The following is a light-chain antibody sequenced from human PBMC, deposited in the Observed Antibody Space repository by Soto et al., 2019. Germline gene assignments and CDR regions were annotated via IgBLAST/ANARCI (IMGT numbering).Light chain of an antibody. CDR3: QQLCNSPPIT. V-gene: IGKV3-11*01. CDR1: QSVKPF. CDR2: DAS. Sequence: ERVLTQFTALWSLDHGEKDTLSCRASQSVKPFLVWSQQRPGQAPRLPIYDASHRAAGIPARFSGSGFGTDFTRTSRNLKPECAAVIYGQQLCNSPPITFGAGTRLEIK. J-gene: IGKJ5*01.